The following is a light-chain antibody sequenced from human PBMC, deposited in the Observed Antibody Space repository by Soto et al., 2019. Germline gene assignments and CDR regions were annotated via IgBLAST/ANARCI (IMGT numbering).Light chain of an antibody. CDR1: SSDVGGYNY. V-gene: IGLV2-8*01. CDR2: DVS. J-gene: IGLJ2*01. CDR3: SSYATSIVV. Sequence: QPVLTQPPSASGSPGQSVTISCTGTSSDVGGYNYVSWYQQHPGKAPKLMIYDVSKRPSGVPDRFSGSKSGNTASLTVSGLQAEDEADYYCSSYATSIVVFGGGTQLTVL.